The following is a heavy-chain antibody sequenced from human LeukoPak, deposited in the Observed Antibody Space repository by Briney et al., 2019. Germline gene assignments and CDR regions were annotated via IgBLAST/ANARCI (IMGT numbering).Heavy chain of an antibody. CDR2: KSERGGST. J-gene: IGHJ4*02. D-gene: IGHD3-10*01. V-gene: IGHV3-23*01. CDR3: AKRGIVIRAVIIIGFHKEAYYFDY. CDR1: GFSFDGYV. Sequence: GGSLRLSCAASGFSFDGYVLSWVRQAPGKGLEWVSGKSERGGSTNYGDSVKGRFIISRDTSKNTVYLQMHSLGVEDTAVYFCAKRGIVIRAVIIIGFHKEAYYFDYWGQGILATVSS.